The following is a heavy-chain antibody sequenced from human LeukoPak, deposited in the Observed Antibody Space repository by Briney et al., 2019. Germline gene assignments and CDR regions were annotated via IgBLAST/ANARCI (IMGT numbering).Heavy chain of an antibody. CDR3: ASGGSIPS. Sequence: GSLRLSCSASGFTFISYAMNWVRQVPGKGLEWVSAISGSGGSTYYAESVKGRFTISRDNSKNTLSLQMNSLRAEDTAVYYCASGGSIPSWGQGILVTVSS. V-gene: IGHV3-23*01. CDR2: ISGSGGST. J-gene: IGHJ5*02. D-gene: IGHD6-13*01. CDR1: GFTFISYA.